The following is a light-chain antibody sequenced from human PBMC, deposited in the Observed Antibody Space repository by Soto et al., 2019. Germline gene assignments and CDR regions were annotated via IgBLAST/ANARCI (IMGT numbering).Light chain of an antibody. V-gene: IGKV1-5*01. CDR1: QSISSW. Sequence: DIQMTQSPSTLSASVGDRVTINCRASQSISSWLAWYQQKPGKAPKLLIYDASSLESGVPSRLSGSGSGTEVTLTISSLQPDDFAPYYCQQYNSYSPTFGHGTKVEIK. J-gene: IGKJ1*01. CDR2: DAS. CDR3: QQYNSYSPT.